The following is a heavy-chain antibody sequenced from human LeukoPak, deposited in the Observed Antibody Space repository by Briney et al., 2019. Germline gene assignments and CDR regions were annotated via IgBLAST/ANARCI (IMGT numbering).Heavy chain of an antibody. CDR1: GFTFSSYS. J-gene: IGHJ4*02. Sequence: GGSLRLSCAASGFTFSSYSMNWVLQAPGKGLEWVSSISSSSYIYYADSVKGRFTISRDNAKNSLYLQMNSLRAEDTAVYYCARDPSRYCSGGSCYADYWGQGTLVTVSS. CDR3: ARDPSRYCSGGSCYADY. CDR2: ISSSSYI. D-gene: IGHD2-15*01. V-gene: IGHV3-21*01.